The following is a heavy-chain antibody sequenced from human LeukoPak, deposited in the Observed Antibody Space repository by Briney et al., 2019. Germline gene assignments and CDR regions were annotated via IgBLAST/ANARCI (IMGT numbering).Heavy chain of an antibody. D-gene: IGHD3-9*01. CDR2: IYYSGST. CDR3: ARGLPYYDILTGYYNNWFDP. J-gene: IGHJ5*02. Sequence: SETLSLTCTVSGGSVSSGSYYWSWIRQPPGKGLEWIGYIYYSGSTNYNPSLKTRVTISVDTSKNQFSLKLSSVTAADTAVYYCARGLPYYDILTGYYNNWFDPWGQGTLVTVSS. CDR1: GGSVSSGSYY. V-gene: IGHV4-61*01.